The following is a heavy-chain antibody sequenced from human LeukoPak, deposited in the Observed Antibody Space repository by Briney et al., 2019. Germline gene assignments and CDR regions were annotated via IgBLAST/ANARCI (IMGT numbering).Heavy chain of an antibody. CDR2: TYYRSKWYN. V-gene: IGHV6-1*01. D-gene: IGHD6-13*01. J-gene: IGHJ5*02. CDR3: ARDGRIAAAGTGWFDP. Sequence: SQTLSLTCAISGDSVSNNSAAWNWIRQSPSRGLEWLGRTYYRSKWYNDYAVSVKSRITINPDTSKNQFSLQLNSVTPEDTAVYYCARDGRIAAAGTGWFDPWGQGTLVTVSS. CDR1: GDSVSNNSAA.